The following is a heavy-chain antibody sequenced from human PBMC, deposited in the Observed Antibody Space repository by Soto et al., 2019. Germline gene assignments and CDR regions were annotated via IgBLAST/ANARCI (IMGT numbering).Heavy chain of an antibody. V-gene: IGHV4-34*01. Sequence: QVRLQQWGAGLLKPSETLSLTCAVYGASFTGYYWTWLRQSPGKGLEWIGEVSHSGTAKYNPSLKSRVTISLDTSKSQFSLELTSVTAEDTAVYYCARYGGTAIWYFDIWGRGTSVSVSS. J-gene: IGHJ2*01. CDR3: ARYGGTAIWYFDI. CDR1: GASFTGYY. CDR2: VSHSGTA. D-gene: IGHD2-15*01.